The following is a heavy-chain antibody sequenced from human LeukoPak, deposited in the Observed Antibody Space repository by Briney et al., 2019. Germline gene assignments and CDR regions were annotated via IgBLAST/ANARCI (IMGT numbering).Heavy chain of an antibody. J-gene: IGHJ4*02. CDR2: FNPNSGFT. CDR1: GYPFTGYY. Sequence: ASVKVSCKASGYPFTGYYLHWVRQAPGQGLEWMVGFNPNSGFTNYAQKFQGRVTMTRDTSISTAYMELSRLRSDDTAVYYCARLADCSSSSCRSFDYWGQGTLVTVSS. V-gene: IGHV1-2*02. CDR3: ARLADCSSSSCRSFDY. D-gene: IGHD2-2*01.